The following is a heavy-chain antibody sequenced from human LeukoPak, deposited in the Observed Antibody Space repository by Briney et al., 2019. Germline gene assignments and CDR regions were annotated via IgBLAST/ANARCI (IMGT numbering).Heavy chain of an antibody. J-gene: IGHJ4*02. V-gene: IGHV4-59*01. Sequence: SETLSLTCTVSGGSISSYYWTWIRQPPGKGLEWIGYVSYSGTTKYNPSLKSRVTMSVDMSKNRLSLRLTSVTAADTAVYYCGRHGHDTDNYEAHFDYWGQGALVTVSS. CDR3: GRHGHDTDNYEAHFDY. D-gene: IGHD3-3*01. CDR1: GGSISSYY. CDR2: VSYSGTT.